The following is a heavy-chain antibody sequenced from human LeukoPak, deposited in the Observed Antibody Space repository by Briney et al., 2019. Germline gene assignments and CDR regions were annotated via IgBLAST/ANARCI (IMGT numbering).Heavy chain of an antibody. J-gene: IGHJ6*03. CDR2: INHSGST. V-gene: IGHV4-34*01. D-gene: IGHD3-10*01. Sequence: PSETLSLTCAVYVGSFSGYYWSWIRQPPGKGLEWIGEINHSGSTNYNSSLKSRVTISVDTSKNQFSLKLSTVTAADTAVYYCARGYYGSGSHCCHMDVWGKGTTITVS. CDR3: ARGYYGSGSHCCHMDV. CDR1: VGSFSGYY.